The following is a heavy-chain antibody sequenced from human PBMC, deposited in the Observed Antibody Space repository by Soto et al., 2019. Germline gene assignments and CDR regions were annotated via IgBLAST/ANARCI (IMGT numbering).Heavy chain of an antibody. Sequence: GGSLRLSCAASGFTFSSYSMNWVRQAPGKGLEWVSSISSSSSYIYYADSVKGRFTISRDNAKNSLYLQMNSLRAEDTAVYYCARGPQNWYFDLWGRGTLVTVSS. CDR1: GFTFSSYS. CDR2: ISSSSSYI. CDR3: ARGPQNWYFDL. J-gene: IGHJ2*01. V-gene: IGHV3-21*01.